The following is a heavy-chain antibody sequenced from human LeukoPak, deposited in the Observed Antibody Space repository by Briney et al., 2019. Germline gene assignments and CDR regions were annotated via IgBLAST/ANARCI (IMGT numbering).Heavy chain of an antibody. CDR2: IYYSGST. D-gene: IGHD1-26*01. Sequence: SETLSLTCTVSGGSISSSSYYWGWIRQPPGKGLEWIGSIYYSGSTYYNPSLKSRVTISVDTSKNQFSLKLSSVTAADPAVYYCARRRELREGYYFDYWGQGTLVTVSS. CDR1: GGSISSSSYY. V-gene: IGHV4-39*01. J-gene: IGHJ4*02. CDR3: ARRRELREGYYFDY.